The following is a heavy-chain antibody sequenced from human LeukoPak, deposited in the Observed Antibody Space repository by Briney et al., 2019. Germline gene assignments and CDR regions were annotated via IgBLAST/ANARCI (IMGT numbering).Heavy chain of an antibody. Sequence: GGSLRLSCTASGFTFGDYSMSWVRQAPGKGLEWVSSITASSTSTYYADSVKGRFTISRDNAKNSLYLQMNSLRAEDTAVYYCARTYYDILTGYNPYFDYWGQGTLVTVSS. CDR3: ARTYYDILTGYNPYFDY. CDR1: GFTFGDYS. CDR2: ITASSTST. V-gene: IGHV3-21*01. D-gene: IGHD3-9*01. J-gene: IGHJ4*02.